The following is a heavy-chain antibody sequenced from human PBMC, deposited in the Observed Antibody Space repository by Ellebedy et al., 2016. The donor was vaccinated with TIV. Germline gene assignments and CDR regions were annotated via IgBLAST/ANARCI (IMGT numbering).Heavy chain of an antibody. J-gene: IGHJ4*02. V-gene: IGHV3-33*01. CDR1: GFTFSTYF. CDR2: IWHDGSNK. CDR3: AREEFGTSFDY. D-gene: IGHD3-10*01. Sequence: GGSLRLXCAASGFTFSTYFVHWVRQVPGKGLEWVALIWHDGSNKHYADSVKGRFTISRDNSKDILFLQMNSLRAEDTAVYYCAREEFGTSFDYWGQGTLATVSS.